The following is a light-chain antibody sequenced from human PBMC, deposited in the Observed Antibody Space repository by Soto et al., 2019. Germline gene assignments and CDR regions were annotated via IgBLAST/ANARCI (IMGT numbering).Light chain of an antibody. CDR2: EVA. CDR3: SLYTSENTYV. CDR1: SSDIGFYNY. V-gene: IGLV2-14*01. J-gene: IGLJ1*01. Sequence: QSVLTQPAPVSGSPGQSITISCTGTSSDIGFYNYVSWYQQHPGEAPKLIIYEVAKRPSGVSSRFSGSTSGTTASLTISGLQAEDVADYPCSLYTSENTYVYGTGTKVT.